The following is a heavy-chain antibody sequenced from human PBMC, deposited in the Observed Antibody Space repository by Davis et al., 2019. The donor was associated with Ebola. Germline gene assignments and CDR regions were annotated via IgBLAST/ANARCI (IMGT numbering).Heavy chain of an antibody. V-gene: IGHV3-23*01. D-gene: IGHD3-3*01. Sequence: GGSLRLSCTDSVITLSSYAMTWVRQAPGKGLEWVSAISVSGGSTYYADSVKGRFTISRDNSKKTLYLQMNSLRAEDTAVYYCAKSGLSFGVVKYHYGMDVWGKGTTVTVSS. CDR2: ISVSGGST. J-gene: IGHJ6*04. CDR3: AKSGLSFGVVKYHYGMDV. CDR1: VITLSSYA.